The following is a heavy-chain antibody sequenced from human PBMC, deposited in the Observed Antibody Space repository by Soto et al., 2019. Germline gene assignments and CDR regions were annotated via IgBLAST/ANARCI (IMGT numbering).Heavy chain of an antibody. CDR2: INSGSRYI. V-gene: IGHV3-21*01. CDR1: GFTFSSYS. CDR3: ARVNGTGLGFHH. Sequence: EVQLVETGGGLVKPGGSLRLSCAASGFTFSSYSMNWVRQAPGKGLQWVSYINSGSRYIYYADSVKGRFTISRDNAKNSLYLHMNSLRVEDTAVYYCARVNGTGLGFHHWGQGTLVTVSS. D-gene: IGHD1-20*01. J-gene: IGHJ1*01.